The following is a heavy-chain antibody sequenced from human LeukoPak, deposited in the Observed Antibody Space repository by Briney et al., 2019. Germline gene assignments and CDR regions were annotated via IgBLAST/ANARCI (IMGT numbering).Heavy chain of an antibody. J-gene: IGHJ5*02. Sequence: SETLSLTCSISGGSLSSSIYYWGWIRQPPGKALEWIGSIYYSGSTYYNPSLKSRVTMSVDTSKNQFSLKLSSVTAADTAVYFCARGMAAAYDYNWFDPWGQGTLVTVSS. CDR1: GGSLSSSIYY. V-gene: IGHV4-39*07. D-gene: IGHD5-12*01. CDR2: IYYSGST. CDR3: ARGMAAAYDYNWFDP.